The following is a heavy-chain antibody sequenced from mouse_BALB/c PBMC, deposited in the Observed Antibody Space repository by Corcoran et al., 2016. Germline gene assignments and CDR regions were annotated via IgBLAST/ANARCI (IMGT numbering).Heavy chain of an antibody. CDR1: GFNFKDTY. CDR3: GRSREGNYVVY. D-gene: IGHD2-1*01. V-gene: IGHV14-3*02. Sequence: EVQLQQSGAELVKPGPSVKLSCTASGFNFKDTYMHWVKQRPEQGLEWIGRIDPANGSTKYDPKFQGKATMTADTSSNTVYLQLSSLTSEATAVYYCGRSREGNYVVYWGQGTTLTVSS. CDR2: IDPANGST. J-gene: IGHJ2*01.